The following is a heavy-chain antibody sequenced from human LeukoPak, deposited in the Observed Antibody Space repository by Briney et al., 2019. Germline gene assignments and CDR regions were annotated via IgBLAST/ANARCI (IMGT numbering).Heavy chain of an antibody. CDR3: ARDSVGAPADY. V-gene: IGHV4-34*01. CDR2: INHSGST. Sequence: PSETLSLTCAVYGGSFSGYYWSWIRQPPGKGLEGIGEINHSGSTNYNPSLKSRVTISVDTSKNQFSLKLSSVTAADTAVYYCARDSVGAPADYWGQGTLVTVSS. J-gene: IGHJ4*02. D-gene: IGHD1-26*01. CDR1: GGSFSGYY.